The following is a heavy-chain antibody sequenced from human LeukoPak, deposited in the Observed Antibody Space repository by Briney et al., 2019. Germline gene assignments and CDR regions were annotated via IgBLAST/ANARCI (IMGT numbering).Heavy chain of an antibody. J-gene: IGHJ4*02. CDR2: FDPEDGET. CDR3: ATLTSHSSGYPCYFDY. Sequence: ASVKVSCKVSGYTLTELSMHWVRQAPGKGLEWMGGFDPEDGETIYAQKFQGRVTMTEDTSTDTAYMELSSLGSEDTAVYYCATLTSHSSGYPCYFDYWGQGTLVTVSS. CDR1: GYTLTELS. V-gene: IGHV1-24*01. D-gene: IGHD3-22*01.